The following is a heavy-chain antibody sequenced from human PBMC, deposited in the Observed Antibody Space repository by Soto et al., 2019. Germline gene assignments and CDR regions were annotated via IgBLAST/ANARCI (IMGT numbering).Heavy chain of an antibody. Sequence: PSETLSLTCTVSGGSISSSSYYWGGIRQPPGKGLEWIGSIYYSGSTYYNPSLKSRVTISVDTSKNQFSLKLSSVTAADTAVYYCARSMCYDFWSGYSGGPYNWFDPWGQGTLVTVSS. CDR1: GGSISSSSYY. CDR3: ARSMCYDFWSGYSGGPYNWFDP. V-gene: IGHV4-39*01. CDR2: IYYSGST. D-gene: IGHD3-3*01. J-gene: IGHJ5*02.